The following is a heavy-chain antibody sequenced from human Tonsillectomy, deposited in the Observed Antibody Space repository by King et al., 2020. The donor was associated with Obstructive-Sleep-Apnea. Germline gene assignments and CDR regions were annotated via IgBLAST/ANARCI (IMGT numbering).Heavy chain of an antibody. J-gene: IGHJ3*02. D-gene: IGHD5-12*01. CDR2: IFYIGNT. Sequence: QLQESGPGLMKPSQTLSLTCSVSGGSIRTAGNYWSWIRHHPGKGLEWIGNIFYIGNTFYNPSFKSRSTISRDTSSNQFFLKMSSATATDTAVYYCARLVASTRAFDIWGQGTMVTVSS. V-gene: IGHV4-31*03. CDR3: ARLVASTRAFDI. CDR1: GGSIRTAGNY.